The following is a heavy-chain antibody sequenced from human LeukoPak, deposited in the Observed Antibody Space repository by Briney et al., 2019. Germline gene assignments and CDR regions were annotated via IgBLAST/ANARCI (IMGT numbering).Heavy chain of an antibody. J-gene: IGHJ5*02. CDR3: ARGSRGGYSYGLNWFDP. V-gene: IGHV4-34*01. Sequence: TSETLSLTCAVYGGSFSGYYWSWIRQPPGKGLEWIGEINHSGSINYNPSLKSRVTISVDTSKNQFSLKLSSVTAADTAVYYCARGSRGGYSYGLNWFDPWGQGTLVTVSS. CDR1: GGSFSGYY. D-gene: IGHD5-18*01. CDR2: INHSGSI.